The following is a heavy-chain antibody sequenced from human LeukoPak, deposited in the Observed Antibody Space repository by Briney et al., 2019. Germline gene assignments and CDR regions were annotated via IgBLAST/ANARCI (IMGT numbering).Heavy chain of an antibody. V-gene: IGHV1-18*01. Sequence: GASVKVSCKASGYSFTSYGISWVRQAPGQGLEWMGWISAYNGNTNYAQKLQGRVTMTADTSTSTAYMELRSLRSDDTAVYYCARESLEYSSSSYYLDYSGQGTLVTVSS. D-gene: IGHD6-6*01. CDR2: ISAYNGNT. CDR1: GYSFTSYG. J-gene: IGHJ4*02. CDR3: ARESLEYSSSSYYLDY.